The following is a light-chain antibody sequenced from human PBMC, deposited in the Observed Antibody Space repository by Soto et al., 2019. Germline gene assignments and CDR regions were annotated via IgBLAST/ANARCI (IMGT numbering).Light chain of an antibody. CDR3: QQYYSLPLI. CDR1: QSVLYSSDNKNY. CDR2: WAS. J-gene: IGKJ4*01. V-gene: IGKV4-1*01. Sequence: DIVMTESPDSLAVSPGERATIDCKSSQSVLYSSDNKNYLAWYQQKPGQPPKLLIYWASTRESGVPDRFSGSGSGTDFTLTISSLQAEDVALYYCQQYYSLPLIFGGGTKVDIK.